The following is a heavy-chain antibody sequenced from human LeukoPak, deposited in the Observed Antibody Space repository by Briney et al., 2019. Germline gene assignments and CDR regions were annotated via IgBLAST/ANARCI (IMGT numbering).Heavy chain of an antibody. J-gene: IGHJ4*02. CDR1: GFTFSSSA. V-gene: IGHV3-30*18. CDR2: ISYDGSNK. Sequence: GGSLRLSCAASGFTFSSSATSWVRQAPGKGLEWEAVISYDGSNKYYADSVKGRFTISRDNSKNTLYLQMNSLRAEDTAVYYCAKDRDTAMAGWGQGTLVTVSS. D-gene: IGHD5-18*01. CDR3: AKDRDTAMAG.